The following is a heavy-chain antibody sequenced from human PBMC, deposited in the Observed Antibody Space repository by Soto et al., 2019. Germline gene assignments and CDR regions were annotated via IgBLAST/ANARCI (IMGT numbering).Heavy chain of an antibody. CDR2: IYHSGST. V-gene: IGHV4-30-2*01. CDR1: GGSISSGGYS. CDR3: ASGVITIFRPANSIHF. Sequence: PSETVSLTCAVSGGSISSGGYSWSWIRQPPGKGLEWIGYIYHSGSTYYNPSLKSRVTISVDRSKNQFSLKLSSVTAADTAVYYCASGVITIFRPANSIHFWGPGTLLTVS. J-gene: IGHJ4*02. D-gene: IGHD3-3*01.